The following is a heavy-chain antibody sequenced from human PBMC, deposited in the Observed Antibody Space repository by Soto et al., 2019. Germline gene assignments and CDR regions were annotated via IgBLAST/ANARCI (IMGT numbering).Heavy chain of an antibody. J-gene: IGHJ4*02. V-gene: IGHV3-23*01. Sequence: EVQVLGSGGGLVQPGGSLRLSCVGSGFTFSSHAKSWVRQAPGKGLEWVSNINGGGDTTYYADSVKGRFTISRDNSNHTLYLQMKSLRVEDTAIYYCAKDLLRGGIDYGDYAIGDWGQGTLVTVSS. CDR1: GFTFSSHA. CDR2: INGGGDTT. D-gene: IGHD4-17*01. CDR3: AKDLLRGGIDYGDYAIGD.